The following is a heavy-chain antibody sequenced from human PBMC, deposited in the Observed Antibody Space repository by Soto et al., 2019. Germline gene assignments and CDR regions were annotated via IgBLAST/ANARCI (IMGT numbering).Heavy chain of an antibody. CDR3: AGGRTWFDP. V-gene: IGHV4-31*03. Sequence: SETLSLTCTVSGGSISSGGYYWSWIRQHPGKGLEWMGYIYYSGSSTYNPSLKSRVTISVDTSKNQLSLKLSSVTAAYTAVCYCAGGRTWFDPWGQGTLVTVSS. J-gene: IGHJ5*02. CDR1: GGSISSGGYY. CDR2: IYYSGSS.